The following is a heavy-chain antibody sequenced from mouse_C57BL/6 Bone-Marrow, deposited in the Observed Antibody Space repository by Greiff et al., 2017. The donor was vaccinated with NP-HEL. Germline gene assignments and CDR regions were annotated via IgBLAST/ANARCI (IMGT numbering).Heavy chain of an antibody. CDR2: IDPSDSYT. J-gene: IGHJ3*01. D-gene: IGHD1-1*01. CDR1: GYTFTSYW. V-gene: IGHV1-69*01. CDR3: AREGYYGSSYWFAY. Sequence: QVQLQQPGAELVMPGASVKLSCKASGYTFTSYWMHWVKQRPGQGLEWIGEIDPSDSYTNYNQKFTGKSTLTVDKSSSTAYMQLSSLTSEDSAVYYCAREGYYGSSYWFAYWGQGTLVTVSA.